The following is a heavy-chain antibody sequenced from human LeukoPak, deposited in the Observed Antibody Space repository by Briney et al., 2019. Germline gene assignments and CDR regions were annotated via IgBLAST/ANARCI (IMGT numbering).Heavy chain of an antibody. CDR3: ASADYCGSGSYPPFDY. CDR1: GGSISSGDYY. J-gene: IGHJ4*02. Sequence: SQTLSLTCTVSGGSISSGDYYWSWIRQPPGKGLEWIGYIYYSGSTYCNPSLKSRVTISVDTSKNQFSLKLSSVTAADTAVYYCASADYCGSGSYPPFDYWGQGTLVTVSS. V-gene: IGHV4-30-4*08. D-gene: IGHD3-10*01. CDR2: IYYSGST.